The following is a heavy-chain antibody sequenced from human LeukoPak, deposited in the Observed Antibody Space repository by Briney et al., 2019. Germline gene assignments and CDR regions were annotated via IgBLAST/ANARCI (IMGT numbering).Heavy chain of an antibody. CDR1: GFTFSSYD. CDR3: ARGATYYDFWSGPFDH. D-gene: IGHD3-3*01. J-gene: IGHJ4*02. V-gene: IGHV3-13*01. Sequence: GGSLRLSCAASGFTFSSYDMHWVRQATGKGLEWVSAIGTAGDTYYPGSVKGRFTISRENAKNSLYLQMNSLRAGDTAVYYCARGATYYDFWSGPFDHWGQGTLVTVSS. CDR2: IGTAGDT.